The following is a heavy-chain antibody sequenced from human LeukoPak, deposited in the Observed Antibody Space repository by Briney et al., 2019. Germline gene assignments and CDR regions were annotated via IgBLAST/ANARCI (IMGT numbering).Heavy chain of an antibody. D-gene: IGHD3-10*01. Sequence: PGGSLRLSCAASGFTFNDAWMSWVRQAPGKGLEWVGRIKTKTEGGTTDYAAPVKGRFTISRDDSTNTLYLQMNSLKSEDTAVYYCTTYGSGRKFDYWGQGILVTVSS. V-gene: IGHV3-15*01. CDR1: GFTFNDAW. CDR3: TTYGSGRKFDY. J-gene: IGHJ4*02. CDR2: IKTKTEGGTT.